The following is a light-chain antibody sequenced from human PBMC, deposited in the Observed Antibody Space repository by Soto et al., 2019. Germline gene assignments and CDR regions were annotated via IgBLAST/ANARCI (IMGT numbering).Light chain of an antibody. CDR2: DAS. CDR3: QQYYNLLLT. CDR1: QDISNY. V-gene: IGKV1-33*01. J-gene: IGKJ4*01. Sequence: DIPMTQSPSSLSASVGDRVTITCQASQDISNYLNWYQQKPGKAPKLLIYDASNLETGVPSRFSGSGSGTDFTFTISSLQPEDIATYYCQQYYNLLLTFGGGTKVEIK.